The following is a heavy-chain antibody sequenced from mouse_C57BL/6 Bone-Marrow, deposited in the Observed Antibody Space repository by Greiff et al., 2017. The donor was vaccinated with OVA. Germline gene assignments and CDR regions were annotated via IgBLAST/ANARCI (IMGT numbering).Heavy chain of an antibody. CDR3: SIWLNSYYAMDY. V-gene: IGHV1-74*01. Sequence: QVHVKQSGAELVKPGASVKVSCKASGYTFTIYWMHWVKQRPGPGLEWIGRIHPSDRDTIYNQKFTGKATLTVDQSSSTDYMQLSSLTSEDSAVYYGSIWLNSYYAMDYWGQGTTVTVSS. CDR1: GYTFTIYW. J-gene: IGHJ4*01. CDR2: IHPSDRDT.